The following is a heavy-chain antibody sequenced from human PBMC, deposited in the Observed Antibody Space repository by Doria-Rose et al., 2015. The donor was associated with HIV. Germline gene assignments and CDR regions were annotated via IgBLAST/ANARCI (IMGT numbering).Heavy chain of an antibody. D-gene: IGHD3-3*01. J-gene: IGHJ2*01. Sequence: GGSLRLSCAASGFTFSSYWMSWVRQAPGKGLEWVANIKQDGSEKYYVDSVKGRFTISRDNAKNSLYLQMNSLRAEDTAVYYCARDAGDYNFWSGYYSRYWYFDLWGRGTLVTVSS. CDR2: IKQDGSEK. V-gene: IGHV3-7*01. CDR1: GFTFSSYW. CDR3: ARDAGDYNFWSGYYSRYWYFDL.